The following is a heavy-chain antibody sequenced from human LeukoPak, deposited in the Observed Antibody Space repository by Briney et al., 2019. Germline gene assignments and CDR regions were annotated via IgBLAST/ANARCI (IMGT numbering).Heavy chain of an antibody. D-gene: IGHD6-19*01. CDR3: AKGSSGWYRDYYFDY. CDR1: GFTFSSYG. Sequence: GGSLRLSCAASGFTFSSYGMHWVRQAPGKGLEWVAFIRYDGSNKYYADSVKGRFTISRDNSKNTLYLQMNSLRAEDTAVYYCAKGSSGWYRDYYFDYWGQGTLVTVSS. J-gene: IGHJ4*02. V-gene: IGHV3-30*02. CDR2: IRYDGSNK.